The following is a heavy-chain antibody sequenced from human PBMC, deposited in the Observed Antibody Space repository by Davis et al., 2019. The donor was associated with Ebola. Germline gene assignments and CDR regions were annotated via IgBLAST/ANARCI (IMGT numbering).Heavy chain of an antibody. V-gene: IGHV1-18*01. CDR1: GYTFTSYA. J-gene: IGHJ6*02. CDR2: ISAYNGNT. Sequence: ASVKVSCKASGYTFTSYAMHWVRQAPGQRLEWMGWISAYNGNTNYAQKLQGRVTMTTDTSTSTAYMELRSLRSDDTAVYYCARVLPPRGMDVWGQGTTVTVSS. CDR3: ARVLPPRGMDV. D-gene: IGHD3-10*01.